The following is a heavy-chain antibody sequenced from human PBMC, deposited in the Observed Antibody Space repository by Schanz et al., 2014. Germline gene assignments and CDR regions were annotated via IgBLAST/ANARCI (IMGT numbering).Heavy chain of an antibody. V-gene: IGHV1-18*01. CDR1: GYPFSNYG. J-gene: IGHJ6*02. Sequence: QVQLVQSGAEVKQPGASVKVSCKASGYPFSNYGISWLRQAPGQGFEWMAWMSYNGNTKYAQSLQGRVTMTTDTSTSTAYMELRSLISDDTAVYYCVRDAGWAFGDYHGMDVWGQGTSVTVSS. CDR3: VRDAGWAFGDYHGMDV. D-gene: IGHD3-10*01. CDR2: MSYNGNT.